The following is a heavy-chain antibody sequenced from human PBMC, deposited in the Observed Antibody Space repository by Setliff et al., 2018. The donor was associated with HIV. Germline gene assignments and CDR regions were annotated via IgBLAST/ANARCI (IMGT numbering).Heavy chain of an antibody. CDR2: ISGTSAVT. CDR3: AKNRPMSGVVGAVGLYFDY. J-gene: IGHJ4*02. CDR1: GFTFSPFA. Sequence: GGSLRLSCTASGFTFSPFAMSWVRQAPGKGLQWVSSISGTSAVTYYADSVKGRFTISRDNSKNTLYLQMNSLRAEDTAVYYCAKNRPMSGVVGAVGLYFDYWGQGTLVTVSS. D-gene: IGHD1-26*01. V-gene: IGHV3-23*01.